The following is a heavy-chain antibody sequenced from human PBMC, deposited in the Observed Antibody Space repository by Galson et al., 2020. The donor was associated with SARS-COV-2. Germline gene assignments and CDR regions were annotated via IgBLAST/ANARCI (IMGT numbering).Heavy chain of an antibody. J-gene: IGHJ4*02. CDR2: ISGSGGST. D-gene: IGHD2-8*01. CDR1: GFTFSSYA. CDR3: AKASLMEYAIDTDY. V-gene: IGHV3-23*01. Sequence: GGSLRLSCAASGFTFSSYAMSWVRQAPGKGLEWVSAISGSGGSTYYADSVKGRFTISRDNSKNTLYLQMNSLRAEDTAVYYCAKASLMEYAIDTDYWGQGTLVTVSS.